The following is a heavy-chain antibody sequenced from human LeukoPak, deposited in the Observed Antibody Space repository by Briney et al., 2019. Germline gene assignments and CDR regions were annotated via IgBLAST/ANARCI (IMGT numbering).Heavy chain of an antibody. Sequence: PSETLSLTCTVSGGSISSYYWSWIRQPAGKGLEWIGRSYTSGSTNYNPSLKSRVTMSIDTSKNQFSLKLSSVTAADTAVYYCARGSGTTGTGYYYYMDVWGKGTTVTVSS. CDR1: GGSISSYY. V-gene: IGHV4-4*07. J-gene: IGHJ6*03. D-gene: IGHD1-1*01. CDR2: SYTSGST. CDR3: ARGSGTTGTGYYYYMDV.